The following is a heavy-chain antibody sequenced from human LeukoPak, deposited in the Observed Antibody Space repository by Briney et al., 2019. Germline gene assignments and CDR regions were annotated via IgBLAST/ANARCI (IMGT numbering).Heavy chain of an antibody. V-gene: IGHV3-23*01. Sequence: GGSLRLSCAASGFTFSSYAMSWVRQAPGKGLEWVSAISGSGGSTYYADSVKGRFTISRDNSKNTLYLQMNSLRAEDTAVYYCAKDPGGRYYYYMDVWGKGTTVTVPS. J-gene: IGHJ6*03. D-gene: IGHD4-23*01. CDR1: GFTFSSYA. CDR2: ISGSGGST. CDR3: AKDPGGRYYYYMDV.